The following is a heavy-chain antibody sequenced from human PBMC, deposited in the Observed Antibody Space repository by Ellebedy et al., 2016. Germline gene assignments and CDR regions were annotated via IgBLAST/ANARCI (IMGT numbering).Heavy chain of an antibody. J-gene: IGHJ4*02. CDR3: ARDERSSGWYGDY. V-gene: IGHV1-18*01. D-gene: IGHD6-19*01. Sequence: GESLKISXKASGYTFTSYGISWVRQAPGQGLEWMGWISAYNGNTNYAQKFQGRVTITADKSTSTAYMELSSLRSEDTAVYYCARDERSSGWYGDYWGQGTLVTVSS. CDR1: GYTFTSYG. CDR2: ISAYNGNT.